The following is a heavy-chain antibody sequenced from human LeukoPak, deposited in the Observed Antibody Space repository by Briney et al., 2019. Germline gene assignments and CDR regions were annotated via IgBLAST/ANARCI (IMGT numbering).Heavy chain of an antibody. V-gene: IGHV1-18*01. CDR2: IIDYNGNT. CDR3: VREGIYLAFDL. D-gene: IGHD3-16*02. J-gene: IGHJ5*01. Sequence: ASVTVSSTASGYNFTTYGFSWVRPAPGQGPQGMGWIIDYNGNTRYSEKLKGRITLTNDRSTSTVYVELRSLRYDDRVHYYCVREGIYLAFDLWGQGTLVSGSS. CDR1: GYNFTTYG.